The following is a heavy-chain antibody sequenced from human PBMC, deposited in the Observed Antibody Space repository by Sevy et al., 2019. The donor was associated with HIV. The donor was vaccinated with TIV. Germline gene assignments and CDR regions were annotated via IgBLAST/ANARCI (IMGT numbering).Heavy chain of an antibody. CDR2: IKSKTDGGTT. V-gene: IGHV3-15*01. CDR1: GFTFNSAW. D-gene: IGHD5-12*01. Sequence: GGSLRLSCAASGFTFNSAWMSWVRQAPGKGLEWVGRIKSKTDGGTTDYAAPVKGRFTISRDDSKNTLYLQMNSLKTKDTAMYYCTALAYTGHNTYYYLDDWGKGTTVTVSS. CDR3: TALAYTGHNTYYYLDD. J-gene: IGHJ6*03.